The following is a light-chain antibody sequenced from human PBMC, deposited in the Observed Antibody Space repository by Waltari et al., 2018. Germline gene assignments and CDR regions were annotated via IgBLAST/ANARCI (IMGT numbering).Light chain of an antibody. CDR3: QQSYSTLRT. CDR1: QSISIY. J-gene: IGKJ1*01. V-gene: IGKV1-39*01. CDR2: AAS. Sequence: DIQMTQSPSSLSASVGDRVSITCRTSQSISIYLNWYPQKPGKAPKRLIYAASSLQSGVPSRFSGGGSGTDFTLTISSLQPEDFATYYCQQSYSTLRTFGQGTRVEIK.